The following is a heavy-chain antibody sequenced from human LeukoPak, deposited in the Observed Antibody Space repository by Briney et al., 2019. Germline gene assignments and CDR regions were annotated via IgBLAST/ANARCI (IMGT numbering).Heavy chain of an antibody. CDR3: AKDSEYDYVWGSYRYGYFDY. Sequence: GGSLRLSCAASGFTFSSYGMHWVRQAPGKGLEWVAVISYDGSNKYYADSVKGRFTISRDNSKNTLYLQMNSLRAEDTAVYYCAKDSEYDYVWGSYRYGYFDYWGQGTLVTVSS. D-gene: IGHD3-16*02. CDR2: ISYDGSNK. J-gene: IGHJ4*02. V-gene: IGHV3-30*18. CDR1: GFTFSSYG.